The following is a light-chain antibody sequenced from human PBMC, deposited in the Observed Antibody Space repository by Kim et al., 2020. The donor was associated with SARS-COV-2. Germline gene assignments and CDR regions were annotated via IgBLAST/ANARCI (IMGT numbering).Light chain of an antibody. Sequence: QSVLTQPPSASGTPGQRVTISCSGSSSNIGSNTVNWYQQLPGTAPKLLIYSNNQRPSGVPDRFSGSKSGTSASLAISGLQSEDEADYYSAAWDDSLNGVVLGGGTRLT. J-gene: IGLJ2*01. CDR2: SNN. CDR3: AAWDDSLNGVV. V-gene: IGLV1-44*01. CDR1: SSNIGSNT.